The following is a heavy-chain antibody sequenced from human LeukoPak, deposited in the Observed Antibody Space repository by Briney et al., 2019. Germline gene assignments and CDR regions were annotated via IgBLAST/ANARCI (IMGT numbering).Heavy chain of an antibody. CDR2: INPGDSDT. CDR3: ARQEYSSSVPDY. V-gene: IGHV5-51*01. Sequence: GESLKISCQGSGYSFTSYWIGWVRQMPGKGLEWMGIINPGDSDTRYSPSFQGQVTISADKSISSAYLQWSSLKASDTAIYYCARQEYSSSVPDYWGQGTLVTVSS. D-gene: IGHD6-6*01. J-gene: IGHJ4*02. CDR1: GYSFTSYW.